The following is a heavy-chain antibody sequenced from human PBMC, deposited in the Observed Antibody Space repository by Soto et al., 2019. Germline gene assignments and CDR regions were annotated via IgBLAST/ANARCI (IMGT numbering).Heavy chain of an antibody. CDR3: ATHIVVVPAAMSAIDY. CDR2: ISAYNGNT. Sequence: ASVKVSCKASGYTFTSYGISWVRQAPGQGLEWMGWISAYNGNTNYAQKLQGRVTMTTDTSTSTAYMELRSLRSDDTAVYYCATHIVVVPAAMSAIDYWGQGTLVTVSS. J-gene: IGHJ4*02. V-gene: IGHV1-18*01. D-gene: IGHD2-2*01. CDR1: GYTFTSYG.